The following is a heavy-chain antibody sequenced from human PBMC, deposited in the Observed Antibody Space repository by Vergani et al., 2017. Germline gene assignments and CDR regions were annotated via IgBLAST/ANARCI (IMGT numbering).Heavy chain of an antibody. D-gene: IGHD6-6*01. Sequence: QLQLQESGPGLVKPSETLFLTCTVSGGSMSSYYWSWIRQPPGKRLEWIGSIYYSGSTNYNPSLKSRLTISLDTSMNQFSLKLSSVTAADSALYYCVSYRSSSGPVLRWGQGTLVTVSS. CDR3: VSYRSSSGPVLR. J-gene: IGHJ4*02. CDR2: IYYSGST. V-gene: IGHV4-59*01. CDR1: GGSMSSYY.